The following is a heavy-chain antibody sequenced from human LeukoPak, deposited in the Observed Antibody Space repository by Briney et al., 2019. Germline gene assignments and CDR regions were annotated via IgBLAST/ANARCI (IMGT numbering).Heavy chain of an antibody. CDR1: GFTFSDYI. J-gene: IGHJ3*01. V-gene: IGHV3-72*01. CDR2: IRRKGQSYTT. D-gene: IGHD3-16*01. Sequence: PGGSLRLSCAASGFTFSDYILDWVRQAPGKGLEWLGRIRRKGQSYTTEYAASVKGRFTISRDDSKNSMYLHMNSLKTEDTAVYYCCRDGGERGETAFDVWGQGTMVTVSS. CDR3: CRDGGERGETAFDV.